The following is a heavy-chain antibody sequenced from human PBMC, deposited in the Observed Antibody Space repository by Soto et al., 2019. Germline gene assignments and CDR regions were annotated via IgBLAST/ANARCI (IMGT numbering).Heavy chain of an antibody. V-gene: IGHV1-46*01. CDR1: GYTFTSYY. CDR2: INPSGGST. J-gene: IGHJ6*02. D-gene: IGHD6-13*01. Sequence: ASVKVSCKASGYTFTSYYMHWVRQAPGQGLEWMGIINPSGGSTSYAQKFQGRVTMTRDTSTSPVYMELSSLRSEDTAVYYCARDEAAAGTDYYYYYGMDVWGQGTTVTVSS. CDR3: ARDEAAAGTDYYYYYGMDV.